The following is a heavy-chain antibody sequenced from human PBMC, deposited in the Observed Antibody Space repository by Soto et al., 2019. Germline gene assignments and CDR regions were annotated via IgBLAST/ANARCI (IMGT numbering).Heavy chain of an antibody. D-gene: IGHD2-2*01. CDR2: IIPIFGTA. Sequence: SVKVSCKASAGTFSSYAISWVRQAPGQGLEWMGGIIPIFGTANYAQKFQGRVTITADRTTTTASMELSSLRSDDTAVYYCSAYCSSSSCYAGADYWGQGTLVTVSS. CDR1: AGTFSSYA. CDR3: SAYCSSSSCYAGADY. V-gene: IGHV1-69*06. J-gene: IGHJ4*02.